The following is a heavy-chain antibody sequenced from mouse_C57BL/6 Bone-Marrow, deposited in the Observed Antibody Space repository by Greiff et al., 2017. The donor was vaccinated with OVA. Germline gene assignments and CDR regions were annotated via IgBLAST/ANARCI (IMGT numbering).Heavy chain of an antibody. CDR3: ARNFYWYFDV. CDR2: IYPGSGST. J-gene: IGHJ1*03. CDR1: GYTFTSYW. Sequence: QVQLQQPGAELVKPGDSVKMSCKASGYTFTSYWITWVKQRPGQGLEWIGDIYPGSGSTNYNEKFKSKATLTVDTSSSTAYMQLSSLTSEDSAVYYCARNFYWYFDVWGTGTTVTVSS. V-gene: IGHV1-55*01.